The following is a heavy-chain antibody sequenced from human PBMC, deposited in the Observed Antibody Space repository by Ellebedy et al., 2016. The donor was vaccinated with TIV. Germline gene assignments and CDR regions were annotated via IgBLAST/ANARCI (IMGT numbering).Heavy chain of an antibody. CDR1: GFTFSSYW. CDR3: VKAWGD. J-gene: IGHJ4*02. Sequence: GESLKISCAASGFTFSSYWMHWVRQAPGKGLVWVSRINSDGSSTYYADSVKGRFTISRDNSKNTLYLQMSSLRPEDTAVYYCVKAWGDWGQGTLVTVSS. CDR2: INSDGSST. V-gene: IGHV3-74*01. D-gene: IGHD3-16*01.